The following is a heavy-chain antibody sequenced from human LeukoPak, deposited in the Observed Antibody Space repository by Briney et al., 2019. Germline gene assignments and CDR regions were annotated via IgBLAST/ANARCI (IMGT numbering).Heavy chain of an antibody. J-gene: IGHJ6*03. Sequence: PSETLSLTCAVFGGSFDHYYWSWIRQSPGKGLEWIGEIKNSGSTNYNPSLKSRVTISLDMSKNQFSLKLTSVTAADTAVYYCARIGAHYYYYYMDVWAKGTTVTISS. CDR3: ARIGAHYYYYYMDV. CDR1: GGSFDHYY. D-gene: IGHD1-26*01. CDR2: IKNSGST. V-gene: IGHV4-34*01.